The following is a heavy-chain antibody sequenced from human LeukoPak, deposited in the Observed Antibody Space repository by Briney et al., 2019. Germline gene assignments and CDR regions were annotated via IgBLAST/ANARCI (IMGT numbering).Heavy chain of an antibody. V-gene: IGHV4-59*08. D-gene: IGHD3-22*01. CDR3: ARLAMIIGRDAFDL. J-gene: IGHJ3*01. CDR2: MYYRGIT. CDR1: GDSIYASY. Sequence: PSQTLSLTRSVSGDSIYASYWSWIRQPPRKGLEWIGYMYYRGITNYNPSLKSRVSISIDTSKNGFSLSLSSVTAADTAVYYCARLAMIIGRDAFDLWGQGTLVTVS.